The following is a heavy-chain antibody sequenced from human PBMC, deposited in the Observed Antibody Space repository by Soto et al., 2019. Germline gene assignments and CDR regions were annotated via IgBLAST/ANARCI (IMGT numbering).Heavy chain of an antibody. CDR3: ARSGLEAYYYYARDV. D-gene: IGHD1-1*01. V-gene: IGHV4-4*02. J-gene: IGHJ6*02. Sequence: QAQLQESGPGLVKPSGTLSLTCAVSGGTISSSNWWNWVRQPPGKGLEWIGEIYHSGNTNYNPSLRSRLTITVAKSKNQFSLKLSSVTAADTAVYYCARSGLEAYYYYARDVWGQGTTVTVSS. CDR1: GGTISSSNW. CDR2: IYHSGNT.